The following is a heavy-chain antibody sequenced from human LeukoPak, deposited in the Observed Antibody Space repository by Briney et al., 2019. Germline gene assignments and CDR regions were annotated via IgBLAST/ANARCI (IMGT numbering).Heavy chain of an antibody. CDR3: ARETYYYDSSGCSYYFDY. CDR2: IYYSGST. CDR1: GGSISTTYYY. J-gene: IGHJ4*02. V-gene: IGHV4-39*02. D-gene: IGHD3-22*01. Sequence: SETLSLTCTVSGGSISTTYYYWGWIRQPPGKGLEWIGSIYYSGSTYYSPSLKSRVTMSVDTSKNQFSLKLSSVTAADTAAYYCARETYYYDSSGCSYYFDYWGQGTLVTVSS.